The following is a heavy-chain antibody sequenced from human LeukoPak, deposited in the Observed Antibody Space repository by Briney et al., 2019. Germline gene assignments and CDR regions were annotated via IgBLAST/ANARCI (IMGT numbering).Heavy chain of an antibody. J-gene: IGHJ4*02. V-gene: IGHV3-33*06. Sequence: PGGSLRLSCAASGFTFSSYGMHWVRQAPGKGLEWVAVIWYDGSNKYYADSVKGRFTISRDNSKNTLYLQMNSLRAEDTDVYYCAKDLRFLEWSDRGGFDYWGQGTLVTVSS. CDR1: GFTFSSYG. D-gene: IGHD3-3*01. CDR2: IWYDGSNK. CDR3: AKDLRFLEWSDRGGFDY.